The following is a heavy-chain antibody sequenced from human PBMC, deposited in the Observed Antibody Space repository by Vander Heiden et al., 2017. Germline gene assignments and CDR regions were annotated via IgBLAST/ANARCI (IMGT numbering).Heavy chain of an antibody. Sequence: QVQLMQSGAEVMMPGASLKVSCKASGYSFSDYYIYWMRRAPGQGLECMGWINANTGVTNYAHNFQGRVTMTRDTSISTAYMELSSVTSDDTAIYYCARALYSRHYFDMWGQGTIVTVSS. CDR1: GYSFSDYY. V-gene: IGHV1-2*02. J-gene: IGHJ3*02. CDR2: INANTGVT. CDR3: ARALYSRHYFDM. D-gene: IGHD6-13*01.